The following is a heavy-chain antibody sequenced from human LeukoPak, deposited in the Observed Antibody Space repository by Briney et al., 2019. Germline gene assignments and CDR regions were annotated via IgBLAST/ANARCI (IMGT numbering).Heavy chain of an antibody. D-gene: IGHD3-9*01. V-gene: IGHV4-39*07. CDR3: ARGTLRYFDWFLPRVWFDP. Sequence: SETLSLTCTVSGGSISSSSYYWSWIRQPPGKGLEWIGEINHSGSTNYNPSLKSRVTISVDTSKNQFSLKLSSVTAADTAVYYCARGTLRYFDWFLPRVWFDPWGQGTLVTVSS. CDR1: GGSISSSSYY. J-gene: IGHJ5*02. CDR2: INHSGST.